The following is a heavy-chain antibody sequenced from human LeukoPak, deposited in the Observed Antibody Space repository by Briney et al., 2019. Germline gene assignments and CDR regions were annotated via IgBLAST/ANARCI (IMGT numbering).Heavy chain of an antibody. V-gene: IGHV4-4*02. J-gene: IGHJ4*02. Sequence: PSGTLSLTCAVSGGSISSSNWWSWVRQPPGKGLEWIGEIYHSGSTNYNPSLKSRVTISVDKSKNQFSLKLSSVTAADTAVYYCARDPYYYDSSGYYYGDDYWGQGTLVTVSS. CDR1: GGSISSSNW. CDR3: ARDPYYYDSSGYYYGDDY. D-gene: IGHD3-22*01. CDR2: IYHSGST.